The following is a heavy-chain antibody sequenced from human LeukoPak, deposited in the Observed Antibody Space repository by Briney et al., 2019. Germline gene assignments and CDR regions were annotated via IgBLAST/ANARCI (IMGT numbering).Heavy chain of an antibody. V-gene: IGHV1-18*01. D-gene: IGHD3-10*01. CDR1: GYTFTSYG. J-gene: IGHJ4*02. CDR2: ISAYNGNT. Sequence: ASVKVSCKASGYTFTSYGISWVRQAPGQGLEWMGWISAYNGNTNYAQKLQGRVTMTTDTSTSTAYMELRSLRSDDTAVYYCAREQILLWFGELRGGAFDYWGQGTLVTVSS. CDR3: AREQILLWFGELRGGAFDY.